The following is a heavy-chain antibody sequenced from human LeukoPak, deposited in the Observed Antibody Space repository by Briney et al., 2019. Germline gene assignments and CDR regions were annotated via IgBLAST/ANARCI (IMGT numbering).Heavy chain of an antibody. CDR1: GFTFTNYG. Sequence: GGSLRLSCVASGFTFTNYGMMWVRQAPGKGLVWVSYIDSDGRSTTYADSVKGRFTISRDNAKNTLYLQMSSLRAEDTAMYYCARNSNGMSNWGQGTLVIVSS. V-gene: IGHV3-74*01. CDR3: ARNSNGMSN. J-gene: IGHJ4*02. D-gene: IGHD2-8*01. CDR2: IDSDGRST.